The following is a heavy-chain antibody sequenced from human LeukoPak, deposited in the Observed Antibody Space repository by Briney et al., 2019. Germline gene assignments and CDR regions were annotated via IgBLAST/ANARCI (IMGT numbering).Heavy chain of an antibody. Sequence: ASVKVSCKASGYTFTGYYMHWVRRAPGQGLEWMGRINPNSGGTNYAQKFQGRVTMTRDTSISTAYMELSRLRSDDTAVYYCARDTVTTNPSPSFDYWGQGTLVTVSS. D-gene: IGHD4-17*01. J-gene: IGHJ4*02. V-gene: IGHV1-2*06. CDR1: GYTFTGYY. CDR2: INPNSGGT. CDR3: ARDTVTTNPSPSFDY.